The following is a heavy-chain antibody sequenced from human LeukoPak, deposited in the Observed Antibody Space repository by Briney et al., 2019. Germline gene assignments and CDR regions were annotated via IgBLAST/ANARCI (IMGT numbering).Heavy chain of an antibody. D-gene: IGHD6-19*01. CDR3: ARNSGWYMYDY. CDR2: IYYSGST. CDR1: GGSINNYY. J-gene: IGHJ4*02. Sequence: SETLSLTCTVSGGSINNYYWSWIRQPPGKGLEWLGYIYYSGSTNYNPSLESRVTISLDTSKNHFSPKLSSVTAADTAVYYCARNSGWYMYDYWGQGTLVTVSS. V-gene: IGHV4-59*01.